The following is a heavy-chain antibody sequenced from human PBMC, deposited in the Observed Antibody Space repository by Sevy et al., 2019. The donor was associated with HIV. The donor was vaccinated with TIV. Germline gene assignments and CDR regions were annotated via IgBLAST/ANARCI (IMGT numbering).Heavy chain of an antibody. D-gene: IGHD3-16*02. Sequence: GGSLRLSCAASGFSFRETWMSWVRQGPGKGLELVGRIKSKSDGGTTDYAAPVKGRFTISRDDSKTTLYLQMNSLKTEDTALYYCTTMGYHGGFDIGGQGTMVTVSS. J-gene: IGHJ3*02. CDR2: IKSKSDGGTT. CDR1: GFSFRETW. CDR3: TTMGYHGGFDI. V-gene: IGHV3-15*01.